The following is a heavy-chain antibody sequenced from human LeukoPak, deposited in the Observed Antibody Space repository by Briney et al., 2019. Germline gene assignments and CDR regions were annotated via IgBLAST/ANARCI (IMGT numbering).Heavy chain of an antibody. CDR2: INPNSGGT. V-gene: IGHV1-2*02. CDR3: VVLRYSHYGMDV. CDR1: GYTFTGYY. J-gene: IGHJ6*02. D-gene: IGHD3-9*01. Sequence: ASVKVSCKASGYTFTGYYMHWVRQAPGQGLEWTGWINPNSGGTNYAQKFQGRVTMTRDTSISTAYMELSRLRSDDTAVYYCVVLRYSHYGMDVWGQGTTVTVSS.